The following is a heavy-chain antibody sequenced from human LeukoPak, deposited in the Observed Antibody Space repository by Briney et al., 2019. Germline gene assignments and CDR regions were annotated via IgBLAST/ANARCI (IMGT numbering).Heavy chain of an antibody. CDR2: INHSGST. V-gene: IGHV4-34*01. Sequence: SETLSLTCAVYGGSFSGYYWSWIRQPPGKGLEWIGEINHSGSTNYNPSLKSRVTISVVTSKNQFSLKLSSVTAADTAVYYCAAGYSSSWLDYWGQGTLVTVSS. J-gene: IGHJ4*02. CDR3: AAGYSSSWLDY. CDR1: GGSFSGYY. D-gene: IGHD6-13*01.